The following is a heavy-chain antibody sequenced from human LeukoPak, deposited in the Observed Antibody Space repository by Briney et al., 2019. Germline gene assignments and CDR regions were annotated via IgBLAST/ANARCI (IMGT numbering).Heavy chain of an antibody. Sequence: GGSLRLSCAASGFTFSSYAMHWVRQAPGKGLKWVAVISYDGSNKYYADSVKGRLTISRDNSKDTLYLQMNSLRAEDTAVYYCARGAPIITMEWPVDYWGQGTLVTVSS. CDR3: ARGAPIITMEWPVDY. J-gene: IGHJ4*02. CDR1: GFTFSSYA. V-gene: IGHV3-30*01. D-gene: IGHD3-10*01. CDR2: ISYDGSNK.